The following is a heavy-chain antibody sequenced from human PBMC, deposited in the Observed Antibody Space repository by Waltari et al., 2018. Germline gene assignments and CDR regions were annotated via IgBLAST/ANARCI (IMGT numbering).Heavy chain of an antibody. CDR2: ISSSSSYI. D-gene: IGHD2-2*01. J-gene: IGHJ4*02. CDR1: GFTFSSYS. Sequence: EVQLVESGGGLVKPGGSLRLSCAASGFTFSSYSMNWVRQAPGKGLEWVSSISSSSSYIYYADSVKRRFTISRDNAKNSLYLQMNSLGAEDTAVYYCARAGVNCSSTSCRILHFDYWGQGTLVTVSS. CDR3: ARAGVNCSSTSCRILHFDY. V-gene: IGHV3-21*01.